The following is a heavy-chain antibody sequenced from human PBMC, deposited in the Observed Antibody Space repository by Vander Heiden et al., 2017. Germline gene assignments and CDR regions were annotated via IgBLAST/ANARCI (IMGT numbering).Heavy chain of an antibody. V-gene: IGHV3-23*01. CDR2: ISGTGNTA. CDR1: GFTLSRYA. Sequence: EVKLLESGGGLVQPGGSLRLSCVGSGFTLSRYAMSWVRQAPAKGLEWVADISGTGNTANYADSVKGRFTISRDNSKNMLFLDMNSLRAEDTGVYFCAKDPYSYGYDIVTYFDCWGQGTQVTVSS. D-gene: IGHD5-12*01. J-gene: IGHJ4*02. CDR3: AKDPYSYGYDIVTYFDC.